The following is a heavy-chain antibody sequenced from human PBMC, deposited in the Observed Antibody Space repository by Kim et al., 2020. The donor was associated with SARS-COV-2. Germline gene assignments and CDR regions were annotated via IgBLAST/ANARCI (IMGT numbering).Heavy chain of an antibody. J-gene: IGHJ4*02. CDR3: ARGDGIAVADAFGY. D-gene: IGHD6-19*01. Sequence: ASVKVSCKASGYTFTSYAMHWVRQAPGQRLEWMGWINAGNGNTKYSQKFQGRVTITRDTSASTAYMELSSLRSEDTAVYYCARGDGIAVADAFGYWGQGTLVTVSS. CDR2: INAGNGNT. V-gene: IGHV1-3*01. CDR1: GYTFTSYA.